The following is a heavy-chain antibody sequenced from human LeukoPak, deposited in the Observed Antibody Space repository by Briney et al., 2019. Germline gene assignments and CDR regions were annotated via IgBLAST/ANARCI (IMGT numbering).Heavy chain of an antibody. CDR3: ARDMGSSWYELSHYFDY. V-gene: IGHV1-46*01. CDR1: GYTFTSYY. Sequence: ASVKVSCKASGYTFTSYYMHWVRQAPGQGLEWMGIVNPSGGSTSYAQKFQGRVTMTRDMSTSTVYMELSSLRSEDTAVYYCARDMGSSWYELSHYFDYWGQGTLVTVSS. D-gene: IGHD6-13*01. J-gene: IGHJ4*02. CDR2: VNPSGGST.